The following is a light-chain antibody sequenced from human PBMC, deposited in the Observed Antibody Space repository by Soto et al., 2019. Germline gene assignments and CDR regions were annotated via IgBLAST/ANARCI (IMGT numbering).Light chain of an antibody. J-gene: IGLJ1*01. CDR2: GNS. Sequence: QSVLTQPPSVSGAPGQRVTISCIGSSSNIGAGYGVHWYQHLPGTAPKLLIYGNSNRPSGVPDRFSGSKSGPSASLAITGLQADDEADYYCQSYDSSLSAPYVFGTGTKVTV. CDR1: SSNIGAGYG. CDR3: QSYDSSLSAPYV. V-gene: IGLV1-40*01.